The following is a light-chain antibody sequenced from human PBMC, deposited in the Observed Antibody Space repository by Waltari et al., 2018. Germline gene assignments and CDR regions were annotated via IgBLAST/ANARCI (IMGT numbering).Light chain of an antibody. CDR1: SSDVGSYDL. Sequence: QSALTQPASVSGSPGQSITISCTGTSSDVGSYDLVSWYQQHPGKAPQLMIYEVSKRPSVVSNRFSGSKSGNTASLTISGLQAEDEADYYCCSYAGSSTVVFGGGTKVTVL. V-gene: IGLV2-23*02. CDR3: CSYAGSSTVV. J-gene: IGLJ2*01. CDR2: EVS.